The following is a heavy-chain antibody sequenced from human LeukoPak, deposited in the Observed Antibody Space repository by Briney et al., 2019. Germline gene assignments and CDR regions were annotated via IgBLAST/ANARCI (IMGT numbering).Heavy chain of an antibody. CDR3: ARQWYYYDSSGYYYDAFDI. CDR1: GFTFSSYS. Sequence: PGGSLRLSCAASGFTFSSYSMNWVRQAPGKGLEWVSYISSSSSTIYYADSVKGRFTISRDNAKNSLYLQMNSLRAEDTAVYYCARQWYYYDSSGYYYDAFDIWGQGTMVIVSS. V-gene: IGHV3-48*04. CDR2: ISSSSSTI. J-gene: IGHJ3*02. D-gene: IGHD3-22*01.